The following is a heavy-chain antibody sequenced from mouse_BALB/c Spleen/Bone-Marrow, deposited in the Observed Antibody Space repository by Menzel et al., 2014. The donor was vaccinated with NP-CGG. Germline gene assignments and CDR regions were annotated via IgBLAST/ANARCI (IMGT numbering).Heavy chain of an antibody. Sequence: DSITSGYWNWIRKFPGNKLEYMGYISYSGNTYYNPSLKSRISITRDTSKNQYYLQLNSVTTEDTATYYCATYDGYCFDYWGQGTTLTVSS. D-gene: IGHD2-3*01. CDR1: DSITSGY. CDR3: ATYDGYCFDY. CDR2: ISYSGNT. J-gene: IGHJ2*01. V-gene: IGHV3-8*02.